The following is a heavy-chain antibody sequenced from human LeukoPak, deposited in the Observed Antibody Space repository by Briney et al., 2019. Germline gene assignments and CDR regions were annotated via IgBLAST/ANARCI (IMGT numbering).Heavy chain of an antibody. CDR1: GFTFSSYA. V-gene: IGHV3-23*01. J-gene: IGHJ4*02. CDR2: ISGSGGST. D-gene: IGHD6-13*01. Sequence: GGSLRLSCAASGFTFSSYAMSWVRQAPGRGLEWVSAISGSGGSTYYADSVKGRFTISRDNSKNTLYLQMNSLRAEDTAVYYCAKGLGSSWYSYFDYWGQGTLVTVSS. CDR3: AKGLGSSWYSYFDY.